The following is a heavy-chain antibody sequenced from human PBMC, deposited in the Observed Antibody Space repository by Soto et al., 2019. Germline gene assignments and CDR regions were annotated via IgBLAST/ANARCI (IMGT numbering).Heavy chain of an antibody. CDR1: GFTFSSYG. D-gene: IGHD3-10*01. J-gene: IGHJ4*02. CDR2: IYYDGSNK. CDR3: AKDRGDYYGSGSYSWYFDY. V-gene: IGHV3-33*06. Sequence: QVQLVESGGGVVQPGRSLRLSCAASGFTFSSYGMHWVRQAPGKGLEWVAIIYYDGSNKYYADSVKGRLTISRDNSKNTLYLQMNSLRAEDTAVYYCAKDRGDYYGSGSYSWYFDYWGQGTLVTVSS.